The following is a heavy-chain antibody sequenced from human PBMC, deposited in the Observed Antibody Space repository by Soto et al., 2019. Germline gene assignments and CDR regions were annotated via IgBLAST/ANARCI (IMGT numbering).Heavy chain of an antibody. Sequence: PSQTLSLTCAISGDSVSSTSAAWSWIRQPPSRGLEWLGRTYYRSKWYSDYAVSVKSRITINPDTSKNQFSLQLNSVTPEDTAVYYCARGSYYSGWVWGQGTTVTVSS. CDR3: ARGSYYSGWV. D-gene: IGHD6-19*01. V-gene: IGHV6-1*01. CDR2: TYYRSKWYS. CDR1: GDSVSSTSAA. J-gene: IGHJ6*02.